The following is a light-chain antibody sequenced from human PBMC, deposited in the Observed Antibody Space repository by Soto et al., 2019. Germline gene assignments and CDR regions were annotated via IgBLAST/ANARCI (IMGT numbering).Light chain of an antibody. Sequence: QLVLTQPASVSGSPGQSITISCTGTSSDVGSYNLVSWYQQHPGKAPKLMIYEVSKRPSGVSNRFSGSKSGNTASLTISGLQAEDEADYYCCSYAGSSTLWVFGGGTQLTVL. V-gene: IGLV2-23*02. CDR3: CSYAGSSTLWV. CDR2: EVS. CDR1: SSDVGSYNL. J-gene: IGLJ3*02.